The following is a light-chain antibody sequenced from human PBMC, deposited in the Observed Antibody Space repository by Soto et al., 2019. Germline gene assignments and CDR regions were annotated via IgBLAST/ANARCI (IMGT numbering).Light chain of an antibody. Sequence: IQLTQSPSSLSASVGDRVTITCRASQGISSYLAWYQQKPGKAPKLLIYAASTLQSGVPSRFSGSGSATEFTLTISSLQPDDFATYYCQQYSTYPWTFGQGTKVDIK. CDR2: AAS. CDR1: QGISSY. J-gene: IGKJ1*01. CDR3: QQYSTYPWT. V-gene: IGKV1-9*01.